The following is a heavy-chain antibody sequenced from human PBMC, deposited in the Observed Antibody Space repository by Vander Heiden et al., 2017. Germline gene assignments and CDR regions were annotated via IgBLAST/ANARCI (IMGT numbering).Heavy chain of an antibody. CDR2: IWYDGSNK. J-gene: IGHJ4*02. D-gene: IGHD3-22*01. CDR3: ARGITNYYYDSSGYDY. CDR1: GFTFSSYC. Sequence: QVQLVESGGGVVQPGRSLRLPCAASGFTFSSYCMHWVRQAPGKGLEWVAVIWYDGSNKYYADSVKGRFTISRDNSKNTLYLQMNSLRAEDTAVYYCARGITNYYYDSSGYDYWGQGTLVTVSS. V-gene: IGHV3-33*01.